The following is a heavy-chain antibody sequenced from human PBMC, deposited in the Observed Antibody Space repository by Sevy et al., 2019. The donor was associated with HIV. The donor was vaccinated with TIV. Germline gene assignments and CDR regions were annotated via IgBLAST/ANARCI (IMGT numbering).Heavy chain of an antibody. J-gene: IGHJ5*01. CDR3: ATELTAATYGFDS. Sequence: ASVKVSCEASGGSFSNYAFSWVRLAPGQGLEWLGGVVPIFGTTTYAQMFQGRVTFAADESTSIAYMELTSLRSDDTAVYYCATELTAATYGFDSWGQGTLVTVSS. D-gene: IGHD2-21*02. V-gene: IGHV1-69*13. CDR2: VVPIFGTT. CDR1: GGSFSNYA.